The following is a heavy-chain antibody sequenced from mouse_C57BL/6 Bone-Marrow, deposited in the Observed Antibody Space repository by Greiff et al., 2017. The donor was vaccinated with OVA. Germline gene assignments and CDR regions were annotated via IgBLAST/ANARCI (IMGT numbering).Heavy chain of an antibody. D-gene: IGHD2-1*01. CDR3: TRDGGNYGGNYFDY. CDR1: GFTFSSYA. Sequence: EVQGVESGEGLVKPGGSLKLSCAASGFTFSSYAMSWVRQTPEKRLEWVAYISSGGDYIYYADTVKGRFTISRDNARNTLYLQMSSLKSEDTAMYYCTRDGGNYGGNYFDYWGQGTTLTVSS. V-gene: IGHV5-9-1*02. J-gene: IGHJ2*01. CDR2: ISSGGDYI.